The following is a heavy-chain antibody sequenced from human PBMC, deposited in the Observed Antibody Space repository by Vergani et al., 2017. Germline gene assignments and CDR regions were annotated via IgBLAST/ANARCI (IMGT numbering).Heavy chain of an antibody. Sequence: QVQLVESGGGVVQRGGSLRLSCATSGFTLSKYDMQWIRQGPGKGMEFVAFIQFDGSNQYYADSVKGRFTLSRDFSKNTLYLQMNSLRTDDTATYYCAKHFKGWGIDYWGQGTQVMVSS. D-gene: IGHD3-16*01. CDR3: AKHFKGWGIDY. CDR1: GFTLSKYD. V-gene: IGHV3-30*02. CDR2: IQFDGSNQ. J-gene: IGHJ4*02.